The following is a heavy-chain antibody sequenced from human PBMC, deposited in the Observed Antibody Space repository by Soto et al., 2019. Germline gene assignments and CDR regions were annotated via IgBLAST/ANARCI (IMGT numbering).Heavy chain of an antibody. CDR1: GASMSSGGYY. Sequence: SETLSLSCTVSGASMSSGGYYWTWIRQSPGKGLEWIGYIYYSGSTYYNPSNGSRVAISLDTARSKFSLTLHSVTAGETAIKFCARDSNNNFIGPWGQGSRVSVAS. J-gene: IGHJ5*02. CDR2: IYYSGST. CDR3: ARDSNNNFIGP. V-gene: IGHV4-31*03. D-gene: IGHD1-1*01.